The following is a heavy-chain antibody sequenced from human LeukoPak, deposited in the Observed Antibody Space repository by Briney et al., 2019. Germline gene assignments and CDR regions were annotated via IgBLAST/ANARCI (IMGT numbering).Heavy chain of an antibody. CDR1: GGSLSGYY. CDR2: INHSGST. D-gene: IGHD2-8*02. V-gene: IGHV4-34*01. J-gene: IGHJ4*02. CDR3: ARSSVLRAWYYFDY. Sequence: SETLSLTCAVYGGSLSGYYWSWIRQPPGKGLEWIGEINHSGSTNYNPSLKSRATISVDTSKNQFSLKLSSVTAADTAVYYCARSSVLRAWYYFDYWGQGTLVTVSS.